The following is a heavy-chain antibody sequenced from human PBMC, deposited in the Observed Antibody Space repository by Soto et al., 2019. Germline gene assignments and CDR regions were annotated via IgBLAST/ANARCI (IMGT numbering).Heavy chain of an antibody. CDR2: IIPIFGTP. V-gene: IGHV1-69*13. CDR3: AREKFTAAWGAFHI. D-gene: IGHD3-16*01. J-gene: IGHJ3*02. Sequence: SVKVSCKASGGTLSAYGISWLRQAPGQGLKWMGGIIPIFGTPTYAQKSQGRVTFTADESTSTVYMELNSLKSDDTALYYCAREKFTAAWGAFHIWGQGTMVTVSS. CDR1: GGTLSAYG.